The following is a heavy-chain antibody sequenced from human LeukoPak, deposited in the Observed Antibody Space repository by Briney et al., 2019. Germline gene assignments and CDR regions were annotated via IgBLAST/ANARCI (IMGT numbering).Heavy chain of an antibody. Sequence: GGSLRLSCAASGFTFSTYGMHWVRQAPGKGLEWLAFIRYDGSIIYYADSVKGRFTISRDNSKITLYLQMNSLRAEDTAVYYCSKKIRDKYLSRSHNWLFQYWGQGTLVTVSS. CDR3: SKKIRDKYLSRSHNWLFQY. CDR1: GFTFSTYG. CDR2: IRYDGSII. D-gene: IGHD1-20*01. V-gene: IGHV3-30*02. J-gene: IGHJ4*02.